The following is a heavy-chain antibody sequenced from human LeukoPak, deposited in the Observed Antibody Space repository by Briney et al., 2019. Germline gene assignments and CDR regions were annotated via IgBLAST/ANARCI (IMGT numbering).Heavy chain of an antibody. D-gene: IGHD4-23*01. CDR1: GFTFSDYY. J-gene: IGHJ4*02. CDR3: ARDPYVVGNSHYFDY. CDR2: ISSSGSTI. V-gene: IGHV3-11*01. Sequence: PGGSLRLSCAASGFTFSDYYMSWIRQAPGKGLEWVSYISSSGSTIYYADSVKGRFTISRDNAKNSPYLQMNSLRAEDTAVYYCARDPYVVGNSHYFDYWGQGTLVTVSS.